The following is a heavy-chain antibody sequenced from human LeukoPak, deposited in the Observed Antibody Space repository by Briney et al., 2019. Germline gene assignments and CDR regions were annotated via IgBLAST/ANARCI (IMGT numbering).Heavy chain of an antibody. J-gene: IGHJ4*02. V-gene: IGHV3-21*01. CDR3: VTERDCGSSSCVAYYFDY. D-gene: IGHD2-2*01. CDR1: GFTFSSYG. Sequence: GGSLRLSCAASGFTFSSYGMHWVRQAPGKGLEWVSSISASSAYIYYADSVRGRFTISRDNAQNSLYLQMNSLTAEDTAVYYCVTERDCGSSSCVAYYFDYWGLGTLVTVSS. CDR2: ISASSAYI.